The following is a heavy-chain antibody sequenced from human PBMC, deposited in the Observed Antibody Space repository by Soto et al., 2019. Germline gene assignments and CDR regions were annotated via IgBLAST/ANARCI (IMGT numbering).Heavy chain of an antibody. V-gene: IGHV4-34*01. J-gene: IGHJ4*02. Sequence: SETLSLTCAVYGGSFSGYYWSWIRQPPGKGLEWIGEINHSGSTNYNPSLKSRVTISVDTSKNQFSLKLSSVTAAGTAVYYCARLTYYYDSSGYYYGDSCFDYWGQGTLVTVSS. CDR3: ARLTYYYDSSGYYYGDSCFDY. D-gene: IGHD3-22*01. CDR2: INHSGST. CDR1: GGSFSGYY.